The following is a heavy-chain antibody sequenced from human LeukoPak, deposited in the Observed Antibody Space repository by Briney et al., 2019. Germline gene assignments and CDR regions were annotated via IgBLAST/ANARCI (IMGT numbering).Heavy chain of an antibody. J-gene: IGHJ4*02. CDR3: AKGPSMVRGVIIDNFDY. Sequence: GGSLRLSCAASGFTFSSYGMHWVRQAPGKGLEWVSGISWNSGSIGYADSVKGRFTISRDNAKNSLYLQMNSLRAEDTALYYCAKGPSMVRGVIIDNFDYWGQGTLVTVSS. CDR1: GFTFSSYG. V-gene: IGHV3-9*01. CDR2: ISWNSGSI. D-gene: IGHD3-10*01.